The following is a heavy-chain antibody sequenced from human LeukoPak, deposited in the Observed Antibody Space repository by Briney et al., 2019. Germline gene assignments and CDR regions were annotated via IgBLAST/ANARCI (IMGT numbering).Heavy chain of an antibody. D-gene: IGHD3-22*01. V-gene: IGHV3-33*01. CDR2: IWYDGSNK. Sequence: GGSLSLSCAASGFTFSSYGMHWVRQAPGKGLEWVAVIWYDGSNKYYADSVKGRFTISRDNSKNTLYLQMNSLGAEDTAVYYCARDLTYDSSGYFDYWGQGTLVTVSS. CDR3: ARDLTYDSSGYFDY. J-gene: IGHJ4*02. CDR1: GFTFSSYG.